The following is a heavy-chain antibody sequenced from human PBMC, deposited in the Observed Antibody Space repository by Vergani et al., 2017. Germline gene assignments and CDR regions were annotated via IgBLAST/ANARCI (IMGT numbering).Heavy chain of an antibody. CDR2: IYPADSDT. D-gene: IGHD1-1*01. CDR3: ARHTTYTDS. V-gene: IGHV5-51*01. CDR1: EYSFGNYW. J-gene: IGHJ4*02. Sequence: EVELVQSGPEMRKPGESLKISCKVSEYSFGNYWIGWVRQMPGKGLEWMGIIYPADSDTRYSPSFQGQVTISADKSISTACLQWDSLKASDTALYYCARHTTYTDSWGQGTLVTVSS.